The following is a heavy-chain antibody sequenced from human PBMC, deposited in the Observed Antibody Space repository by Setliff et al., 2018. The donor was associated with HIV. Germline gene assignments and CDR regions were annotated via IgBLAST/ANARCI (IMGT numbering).Heavy chain of an antibody. CDR1: GGTFSNYA. CDR2: IIPIFDTA. J-gene: IGHJ4*02. D-gene: IGHD3-16*01. CDR3: ASSRRGSYAIDN. V-gene: IGHV1-69*05. Sequence: ASVKVSCKASGGTFSNYAFTWVRQAPGQGLEWMGGIIPIFDTANYAQKFQGRVSTTTDESTSTAYMELTSLKSEDTAVYYCASSRRGSYAIDNWGQGTLVTVSS.